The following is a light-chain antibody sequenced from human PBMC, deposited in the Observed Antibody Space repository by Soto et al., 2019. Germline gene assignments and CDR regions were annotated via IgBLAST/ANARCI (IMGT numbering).Light chain of an antibody. CDR1: SSNVGIND. V-gene: IGLV1-51*01. CDR3: ATWDTSQRGVI. CDR2: DSY. Sequence: QSVLTQPPSLSAAPGQTVSISCSGSSSNVGINDVSWYQHVPGTAPRLLIYDSYKRPSGIPDRFSGSKSGTSATLGITGLQTGDEGDYYCATWDTSQRGVIFGGGTKRTVL. J-gene: IGLJ2*01.